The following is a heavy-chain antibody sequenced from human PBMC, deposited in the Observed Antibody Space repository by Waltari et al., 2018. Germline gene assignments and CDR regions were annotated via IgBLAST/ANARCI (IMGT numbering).Heavy chain of an antibody. CDR1: GGSISSYY. D-gene: IGHD6-13*01. Sequence: QVQLQESGPGLVKPSETLSLTCTVSGGSISSYYWSWIRQPPRKGLEWIGYIYYSGSTNYNPSLKSRVTISVDTSKNQFSLKLSSVTAADTAVYYCAAAAGRIFDYWGQGTLVTVSS. J-gene: IGHJ4*02. CDR2: IYYSGST. CDR3: AAAAGRIFDY. V-gene: IGHV4-59*01.